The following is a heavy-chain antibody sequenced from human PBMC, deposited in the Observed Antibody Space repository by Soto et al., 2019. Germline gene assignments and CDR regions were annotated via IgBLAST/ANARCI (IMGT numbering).Heavy chain of an antibody. CDR2: VHISGHS. V-gene: IGHV4-4*02. D-gene: IGHD1-1*01. CDR1: GGSVRAPDW. Sequence: PSETLSLTCTLSGGSVRAPDWWNWVRQSPDKGLEWIAEVHISGHSNYNPSLRSRVSVSIDSSENQFYLNLNSVTAADTAIYYCARVRQGCSANNCYFDPWGQGTQVTVSS. J-gene: IGHJ5*01. CDR3: ARVRQGCSANNCYFDP.